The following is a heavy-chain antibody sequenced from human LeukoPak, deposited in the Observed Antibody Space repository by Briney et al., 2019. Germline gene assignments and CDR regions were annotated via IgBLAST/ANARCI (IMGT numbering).Heavy chain of an antibody. CDR2: IYYSGST. Sequence: PSETLSLTCTVSGGSFSSGSSYWSWIRQPPGKGLEWIGYIYYSGSTNYNPSLKSRVTISVDTSKNQFSLKLSSVTAADTAVYYWAGVWLSLGYYFDYWGQGTLVTVSS. CDR3: AGVWLSLGYYFDY. V-gene: IGHV4-61*01. J-gene: IGHJ4*02. D-gene: IGHD3-22*01. CDR1: GGSFSSGSSY.